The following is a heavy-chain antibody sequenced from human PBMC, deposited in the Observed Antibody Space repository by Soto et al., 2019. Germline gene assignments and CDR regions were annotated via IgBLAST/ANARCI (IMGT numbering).Heavy chain of an antibody. D-gene: IGHD2-21*02. CDR3: ARVCGGDCLHGMDV. V-gene: IGHV4-31*03. CDR2: IYYSGST. J-gene: IGHJ6*02. CDR1: GGSISSGGYY. Sequence: QVQLQESGPGLVKPSQTLSLTCTVSGGSISSGGYYWSWIRQHPGKGLEWIGYIYYSGSTYYNPSLKSRVIISVDTSKNQLSLKLSSVTAADTAVYYCARVCGGDCLHGMDVWGQGTTVTVSS.